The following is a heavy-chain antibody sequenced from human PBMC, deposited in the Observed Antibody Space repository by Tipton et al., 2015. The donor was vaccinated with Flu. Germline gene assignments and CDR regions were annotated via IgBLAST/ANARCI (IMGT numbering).Heavy chain of an antibody. CDR1: GGSVRSGSYY. D-gene: IGHD3-3*01. V-gene: IGHV4-61*01. CDR3: ARSSHTSPAFWVF. J-gene: IGHJ4*02. Sequence: LRLSCTVSGGSVRSGSYYWSWIRQPLGKPLEWIGNIFYSGTTNYTPSLKSRLNMSVDTSKNQFSLKLSSVTAADTGVYFCARSSHTSPAFWVFWGQGTLVTVSS. CDR2: IFYSGTT.